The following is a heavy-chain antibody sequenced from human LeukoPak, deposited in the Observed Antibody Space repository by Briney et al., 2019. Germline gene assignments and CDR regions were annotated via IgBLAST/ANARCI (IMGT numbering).Heavy chain of an antibody. V-gene: IGHV3-30-3*01. CDR1: GFSFSTFA. CDR2: ISYDGGNK. J-gene: IGHJ4*02. D-gene: IGHD3-10*01. Sequence: PGGSLRLSCAASGFSFSTFAMHWVRQAPGKGLEWVAVISYDGGNKYYADSVKGRFSISRDNSKNTVYLQMNSLRGEDTAMYYCARDTVSGSHDFDYWGQGTLVTVFS. CDR3: ARDTVSGSHDFDY.